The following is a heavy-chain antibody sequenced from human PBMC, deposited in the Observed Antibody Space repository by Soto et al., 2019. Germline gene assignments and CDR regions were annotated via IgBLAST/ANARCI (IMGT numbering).Heavy chain of an antibody. Sequence: QVQLVQSGAEVKTPGSSVKVSCKASGGTFSSYTISWVRQAPGQGLEWMGRILPILGIASYAQTFQGRVTIIADKSTSTAYMELRRLRPDDTVVYYCARDSKRLPKENRYYHYGMDVWGQGTTVTVSS. CDR2: ILPILGIA. CDR3: ARDSKRLPKENRYYHYGMDV. D-gene: IGHD6-25*01. V-gene: IGHV1-69*08. CDR1: GGTFSSYT. J-gene: IGHJ6*02.